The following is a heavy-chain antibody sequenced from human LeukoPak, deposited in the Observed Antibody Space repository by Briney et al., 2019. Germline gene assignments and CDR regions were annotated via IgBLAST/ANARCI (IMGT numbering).Heavy chain of an antibody. V-gene: IGHV4-59*08. CDR1: GGSISSYY. Sequence: SSETLSLTCTVSGGSISSYYWSWIRQPPGKGLEWIGYIYYSGSTNYNPSLKSRVTISVDTSKNQFSLKLTSLTAADTAVYYCARHPLVGANFDYWGQGSLVTVSS. D-gene: IGHD1-26*01. CDR2: IYYSGST. J-gene: IGHJ4*02. CDR3: ARHPLVGANFDY.